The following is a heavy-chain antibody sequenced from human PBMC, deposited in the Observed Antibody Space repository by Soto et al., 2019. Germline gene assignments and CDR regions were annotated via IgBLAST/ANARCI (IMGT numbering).Heavy chain of an antibody. D-gene: IGHD3-22*01. CDR3: ARDGAYRYYDSSGYYGY. V-gene: IGHV1-3*01. CDR1: GYTFTSYA. CDR2: INAGNGNT. J-gene: IGHJ4*02. Sequence: ASVKVSCKAPGYTFTSYAMHWVRQAPGQRLEWMGWINAGNGNTKYSQKFQGRVTITRDTSASTAYMELSSLRSEDTAVYYCARDGAYRYYDSSGYYGYWGQGTLVTVSS.